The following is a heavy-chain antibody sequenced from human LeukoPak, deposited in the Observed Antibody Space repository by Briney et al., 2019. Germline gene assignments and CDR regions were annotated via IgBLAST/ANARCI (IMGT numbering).Heavy chain of an antibody. D-gene: IGHD3-22*01. CDR2: ISASGGST. V-gene: IGHV3-23*01. CDR1: GFTFSKYA. CDR3: AKGGSGYYFDY. Sequence: GGSLRLSCAASGFTFSKYATNWVRQAPGKGLEWVSAISASGGSTYYTDSVKGRFTISRDNSKNTLYLQMNSLRAEDTAVYYCAKGGSGYYFDYWGQGTLVTVSS. J-gene: IGHJ4*02.